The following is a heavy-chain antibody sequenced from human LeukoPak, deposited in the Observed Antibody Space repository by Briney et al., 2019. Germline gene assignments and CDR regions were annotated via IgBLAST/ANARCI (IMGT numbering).Heavy chain of an antibody. CDR3: ARGRLSSDY. D-gene: IGHD6-6*01. J-gene: IGHJ4*02. CDR1: GYTFTSYS. CDR2: INTNTGNP. Sequence: ASVKASCKASGYTFTSYSMNWVRQAPGQGLAWMGYINTNTGNPTYAQGFTGRFVFSLDTSVSTAYLQISSLQAEDTAVYFCARGRLSSDYWGQGTLVTVSS. V-gene: IGHV7-4-1*02.